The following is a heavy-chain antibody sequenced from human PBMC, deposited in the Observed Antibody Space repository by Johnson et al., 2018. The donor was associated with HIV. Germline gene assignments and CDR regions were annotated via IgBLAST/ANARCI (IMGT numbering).Heavy chain of an antibody. J-gene: IGHJ3*02. CDR2: LSGSDHST. D-gene: IGHD4-23*01. CDR1: GFTFSNAW. CDR3: ARWGVVTPHAFDI. Sequence: VQLVESGGGLVKPGGSLRLSCAASGFTFSNAWMSWVRQAPGQGLEWVSPLSGSDHSTYYADSVKGRFTISRDNSKNTLYIQMNSLGAEDTAVYYCARWGVVTPHAFDIWGQGTRVTVSS. V-gene: IGHV3-66*02.